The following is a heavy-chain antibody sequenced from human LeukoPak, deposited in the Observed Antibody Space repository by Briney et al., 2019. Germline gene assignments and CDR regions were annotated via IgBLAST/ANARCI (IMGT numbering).Heavy chain of an antibody. CDR2: IYTSGST. V-gene: IGHV4-4*07. CDR3: AREGATTRPLDY. D-gene: IGHD4-17*01. CDR1: GDSISSYY. Sequence: SETLSLTCTVSGDSISSYYWTWIRQPAGKGLEWIGRIYTSGSTNYSPSPKSRVTMSVDTSKNQVSLNVTSVTAADTAVYYCAREGATTRPLDYWGQGTLVTVSS. J-gene: IGHJ4*02.